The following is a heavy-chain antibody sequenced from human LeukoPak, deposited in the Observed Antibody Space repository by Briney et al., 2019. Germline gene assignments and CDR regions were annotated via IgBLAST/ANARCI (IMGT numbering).Heavy chain of an antibody. CDR1: GFTFSSYE. V-gene: IGHV3-48*03. J-gene: IGHJ4*02. Sequence: PGGSLRLSCAASGFTFSSYEMNWVRQAPGKGLEWVSYISSSGRTTYYADSVKGRFTISRDNAKNSLYLQMNSLRAEDTAVYYCARLHLQLVVGLDYWGQGTLVTVSS. CDR3: ARLHLQLVVGLDY. D-gene: IGHD6-13*01. CDR2: ISSSGRTT.